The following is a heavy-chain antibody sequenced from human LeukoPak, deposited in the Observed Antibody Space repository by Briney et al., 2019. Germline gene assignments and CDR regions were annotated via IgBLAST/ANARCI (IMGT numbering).Heavy chain of an antibody. CDR1: GFTFSSYG. J-gene: IGHJ5*02. V-gene: IGHV3-33*01. D-gene: IGHD4-17*01. CDR3: ARDAYYDYGDDPNWFDP. CDR2: IWYDGSNK. Sequence: PGGSLRLSCAASGFTFSSYGMHWVRQAPGKGLEWVAVIWYDGSNKYYADSVKGRFTVSRDNAKNSLYLQMNSLRAEDTAVYYCARDAYYDYGDDPNWFDPWGQGTLVTVSS.